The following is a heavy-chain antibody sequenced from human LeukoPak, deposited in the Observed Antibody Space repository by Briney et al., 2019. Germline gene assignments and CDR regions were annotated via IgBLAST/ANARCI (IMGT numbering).Heavy chain of an antibody. CDR3: ARGPKLGLNTLDAFDI. V-gene: IGHV3-48*01. CDR2: ISPSSSTT. CDR1: GFTFSSYS. D-gene: IGHD7-27*01. Sequence: GGSLRLSCAASGFTFSSYSMNWVRQAPGKGLEWLSYISPSSSTTHYADSVKGRFTISRDNAKNALYLQMNSLRAEDTAVYYCARGPKLGLNTLDAFDIWGQGTMVTVSS. J-gene: IGHJ3*02.